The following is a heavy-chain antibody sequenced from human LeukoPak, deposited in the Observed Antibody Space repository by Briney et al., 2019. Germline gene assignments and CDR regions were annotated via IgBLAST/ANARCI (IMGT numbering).Heavy chain of an antibody. V-gene: IGHV3-30*04. Sequence: GGSLRLSCAASGFTFSRYAMHWVRQAPGMGLAWVAVISDDGRNEYYLESVKGRFTISRDNSKNTLYLQMNSLRAEDTAVYYCARHLSGVTGYTYGRGIDYWGQGTLVTVSS. D-gene: IGHD5-18*01. CDR1: GFTFSRYA. CDR2: ISDDGRNE. J-gene: IGHJ4*02. CDR3: ARHLSGVTGYTYGRGIDY.